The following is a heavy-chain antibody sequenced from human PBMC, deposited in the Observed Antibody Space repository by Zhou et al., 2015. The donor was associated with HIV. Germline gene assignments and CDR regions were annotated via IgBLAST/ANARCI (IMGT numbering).Heavy chain of an antibody. V-gene: IGHV3-48*04. D-gene: IGHD6-13*01. CDR2: ISSVSSTI. Sequence: EVQLFGVWGEAWYSLGGSLRLSCVASGFAFSNYAMNWVRQAPGKGLEWVSYISSVSSTIYYADSVKGRFTISRDNAKNSLYLQMNSLRAEDTAVYYCARAGAAGTFDYWGQGTLVTVSS. CDR3: ARAGAAGTFDY. CDR1: GFAFSNYA. J-gene: IGHJ4*02.